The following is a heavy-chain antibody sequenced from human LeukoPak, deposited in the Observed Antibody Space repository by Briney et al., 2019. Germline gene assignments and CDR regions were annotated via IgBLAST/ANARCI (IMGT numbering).Heavy chain of an antibody. V-gene: IGHV4-34*01. J-gene: IGHJ3*02. CDR1: GGSFSGYY. Sequence: PSETLSLTCAVYGGSFSGYYWSWIRQPPGKGLEWIGEINHSGSTNYNPSLKSRVTISVDTSKNQFSLKLSSVTAADTAVYYCARAWIGYGAFDIWGQGTMVTVSS. CDR3: ARAWIGYGAFDI. CDR2: INHSGST. D-gene: IGHD3-3*01.